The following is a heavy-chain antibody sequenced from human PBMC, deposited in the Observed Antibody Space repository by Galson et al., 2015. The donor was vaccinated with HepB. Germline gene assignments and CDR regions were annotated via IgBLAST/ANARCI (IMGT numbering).Heavy chain of an antibody. Sequence: LSLTCAVYGGSFSGYYWSWIRQPPGKGLEWIGEINHRGSTNYNPSLKSRVTISVDTSKNQFSLKLSSVTAADTAVYYCARGPRSYIVVVPAATHNYNWFDPWGQGTLVTVSS. CDR1: GGSFSGYY. V-gene: IGHV4-34*01. CDR3: ARGPRSYIVVVPAATHNYNWFDP. J-gene: IGHJ5*02. D-gene: IGHD2-2*01. CDR2: INHRGST.